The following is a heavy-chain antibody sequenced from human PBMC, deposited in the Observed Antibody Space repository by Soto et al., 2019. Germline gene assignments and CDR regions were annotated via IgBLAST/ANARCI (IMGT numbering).Heavy chain of an antibody. Sequence: GSLRLSGVASGFTCNSIAMIWVRQAPGKGLEWVSAIGSSGATTYYADSVKGRFTISRDNSKNTVYLQMNSLRVEDTAVYYCAKAFGTYYFDHWGQGTLVTVSS. CDR1: GFTCNSIA. D-gene: IGHD3-16*01. CDR3: AKAFGTYYFDH. J-gene: IGHJ4*02. CDR2: IGSSGATT. V-gene: IGHV3-23*01.